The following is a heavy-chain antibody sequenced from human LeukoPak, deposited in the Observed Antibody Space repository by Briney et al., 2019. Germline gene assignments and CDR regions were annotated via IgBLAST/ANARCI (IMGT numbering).Heavy chain of an antibody. D-gene: IGHD4-23*01. Sequence: SETLSLTCIVSGGSISNSSYYWGWIRQPPGKGLEWIGSIYYSGSAYYNPSLKSRVTISVDTSKNQFSLKLTSVTAADTAVYYCARHWVVTPNYWGQGNLVTVSS. J-gene: IGHJ4*02. CDR1: GGSISNSSYY. V-gene: IGHV4-39*01. CDR2: IYYSGSA. CDR3: ARHWVVTPNY.